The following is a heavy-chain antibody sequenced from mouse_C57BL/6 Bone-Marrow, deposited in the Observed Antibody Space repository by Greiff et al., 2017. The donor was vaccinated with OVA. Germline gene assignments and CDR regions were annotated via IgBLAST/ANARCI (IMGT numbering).Heavy chain of an antibody. CDR3: ARNYGSSLDY. CDR2: LYPRSGNT. Sequence: QVQLQESGAELARPGASVKLSCKASGYTFTSYGISWVKQSTGQGLEWIGELYPRSGNTYYNGKFKGKATLTADKSSSTAYMELRSLTSEDSAVYFCARNYGSSLDYWGQGTTLTVSS. D-gene: IGHD1-1*01. V-gene: IGHV1-81*01. J-gene: IGHJ2*01. CDR1: GYTFTSYG.